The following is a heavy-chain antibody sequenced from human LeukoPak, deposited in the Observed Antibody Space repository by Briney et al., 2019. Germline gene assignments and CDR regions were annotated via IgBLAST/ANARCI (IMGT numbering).Heavy chain of an antibody. CDR1: GFTFSSYG. Sequence: GGSLRLSCAASGFTFSSYGMHWVRQAPGKGLEWVAFIRYDGSNNYYADSVKGRFTISRDNSKNTLYLQMNSLRAEDTAVYYCAKVWDDSSGYLQYYFDYWGQGTLVTVSS. CDR2: IRYDGSNN. J-gene: IGHJ4*02. CDR3: AKVWDDSSGYLQYYFDY. V-gene: IGHV3-30*02. D-gene: IGHD3-22*01.